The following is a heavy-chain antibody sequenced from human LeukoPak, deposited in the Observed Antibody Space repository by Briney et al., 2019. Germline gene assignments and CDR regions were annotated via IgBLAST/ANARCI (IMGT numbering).Heavy chain of an antibody. CDR1: GFTFSSYG. V-gene: IGHV3-30*18. J-gene: IGHJ4*02. CDR3: AKENPMVRGPLDY. Sequence: GGSLRLSCAASGFTFSSYGMHWVRQAPGKGLEWVAVISHDGSNSYYADSVKGRFTISRDNSKNTLYLQMNSLRAEDTAVYYCAKENPMVRGPLDYWGQGTLVTVSS. CDR2: ISHDGSNS. D-gene: IGHD3-10*01.